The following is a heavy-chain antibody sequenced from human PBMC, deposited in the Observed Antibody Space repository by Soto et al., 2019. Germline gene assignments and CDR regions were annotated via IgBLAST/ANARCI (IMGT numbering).Heavy chain of an antibody. D-gene: IGHD3-10*02. CDR3: ARDYGPGVYSFDF. CDR2: LDWDDGK. J-gene: IGHJ4*02. CDR1: GFSLSTTGMC. V-gene: IGHV2-70*11. Sequence: SGPTLVNPTQTLTLTCTFSGFSLSTTGMCVSWIRQPPGKALEWLARLDWDDGKYYSTSLKTRLTISKDTSKNQVVVTMTNMDPVDTATYYCARDYGPGVYSFDFWGQGTLVTVSS.